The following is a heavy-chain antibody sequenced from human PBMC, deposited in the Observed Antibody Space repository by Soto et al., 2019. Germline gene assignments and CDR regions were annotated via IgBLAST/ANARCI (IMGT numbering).Heavy chain of an antibody. D-gene: IGHD6-19*01. CDR2: IDHSGST. Sequence: QVQLQQWGAGLLKPSETLSLTCAVYGGSFSGSYWSWIRQPPGKGLEWIGEIDHSGSTNYNPSLKSRVTRSVDTSKKQFSLKLSSVTAADTAVYYCAREGRSSGWYGRYFQHWGQGPLVTVSS. CDR1: GGSFSGSY. CDR3: AREGRSSGWYGRYFQH. V-gene: IGHV4-34*01. J-gene: IGHJ1*01.